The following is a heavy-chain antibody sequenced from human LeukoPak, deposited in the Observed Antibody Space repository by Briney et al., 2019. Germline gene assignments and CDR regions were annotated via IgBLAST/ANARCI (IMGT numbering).Heavy chain of an antibody. CDR3: ARDINWALGNP. V-gene: IGHV3-74*01. CDR1: GFILSSHW. D-gene: IGHD1-1*01. J-gene: IGHJ5*02. CDR2: ITSDGSST. Sequence: GGSLRLSCAASGFILSSHWMHWVRQAPGKGLVWVSRITSDGSSTIYADSVKGRFTSSRDNAKNTLYLQMNSLRVEDTAVYYCARDINWALGNPWGQGTLVIVSS.